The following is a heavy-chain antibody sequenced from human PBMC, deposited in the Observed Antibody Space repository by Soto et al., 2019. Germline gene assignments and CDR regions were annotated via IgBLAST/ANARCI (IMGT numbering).Heavy chain of an antibody. CDR2: ISSSGVPI. D-gene: IGHD1-1*01. CDR3: ARAFGKVIPVATTHFYCYYYRDV. Sequence: QVQLVESGGGLVQPGGSLRLSCAASGFTFSDYYMSWIRQAPGKGREWVSYISSSGVPINYAHSGQGRVTISRGNAKSSPYLQMISVPAEDTAVYFSARAFGKVIPVATTHFYCYYYRDVWGKGSTVTVSS. CDR1: GFTFSDYY. J-gene: IGHJ6*03. V-gene: IGHV3-11*01.